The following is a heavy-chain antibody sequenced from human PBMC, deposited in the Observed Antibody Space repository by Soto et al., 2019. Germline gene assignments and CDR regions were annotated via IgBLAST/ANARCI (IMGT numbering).Heavy chain of an antibody. CDR1: GYSFTSYW. CDR3: ARVTESVAGTPYYFDY. Sequence: PGESLKISCKGSGYSFTSYWIGWVRQMPWKGMEWMGIIYPGDSDTRYSPSFQGQVTISADTSISTAYLQWSSLKASDTALYYCARVTESVAGTPYYFDYCGQGTLVTVSS. J-gene: IGHJ4*02. CDR2: IYPGDSDT. D-gene: IGHD6-19*01. V-gene: IGHV5-51*01.